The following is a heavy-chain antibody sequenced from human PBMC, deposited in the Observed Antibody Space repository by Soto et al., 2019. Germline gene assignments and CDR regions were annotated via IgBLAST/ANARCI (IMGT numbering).Heavy chain of an antibody. Sequence: GESLKISCKGSGYSFTSYWISWVRQMPGKGLEWMGRIDPSDSYTNYSPSFQGHVTISADKSISTAYLQWSSLKASDTAMYYCARHSRIMITSGAVIVPLDGMDVWGQGTTVTVSS. CDR2: IDPSDSYT. CDR1: GYSFTSYW. D-gene: IGHD3-16*02. V-gene: IGHV5-10-1*01. CDR3: ARHSRIMITSGAVIVPLDGMDV. J-gene: IGHJ6*02.